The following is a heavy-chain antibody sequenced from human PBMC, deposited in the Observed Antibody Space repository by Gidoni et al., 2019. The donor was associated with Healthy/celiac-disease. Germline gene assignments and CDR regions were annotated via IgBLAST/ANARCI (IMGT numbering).Heavy chain of an antibody. D-gene: IGHD2-21*02. CDR3: ARACGGDCWDAFDI. CDR1: GGSFSGYY. Sequence: QVQLQQWCAGLLKPSETLSLTCAVYGGSFSGYYWSWIRQPPGKGLEWIGEINHSGSTNYNPSLKSRVTISVDTSKNQFSLKLSSVTAADTAVYYCARACGGDCWDAFDIWGQGTMVTVSS. V-gene: IGHV4-34*01. CDR2: INHSGST. J-gene: IGHJ3*02.